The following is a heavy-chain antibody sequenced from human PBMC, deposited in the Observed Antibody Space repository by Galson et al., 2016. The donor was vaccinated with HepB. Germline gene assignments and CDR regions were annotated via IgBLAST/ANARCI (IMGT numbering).Heavy chain of an antibody. CDR1: GFTFSRFA. V-gene: IGHV3-64D*09. J-gene: IGHJ4*02. CDR2: ISSNGGST. D-gene: IGHD6-13*01. Sequence: SLRLSCAASGFTFSRFAMHWVRQVPGKGPEYVSAISSNGGSTKYADSVKGRFSISRDNSKNTLYLQMSSLRTEDTAVYYCVKDTPLGSRDPIVDYWGQGTVVTVSS. CDR3: VKDTPLGSRDPIVDY.